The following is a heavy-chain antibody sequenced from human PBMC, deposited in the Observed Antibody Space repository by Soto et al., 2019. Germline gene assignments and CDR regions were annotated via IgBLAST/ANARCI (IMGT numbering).Heavy chain of an antibody. Sequence: QVQLQQWGAGLLKPSETLSLTCAVYGGSFSGHYWSWIRQPPGKGLEWIGEINRRGSTNYNPSLKSRVSISVDTCKNQFSLKLMSVTAADAAVYYWASGGVDYLWGALNCWGQGNLVTVSS. CDR3: ASGGVDYLWGALNC. CDR1: GGSFSGHY. V-gene: IGHV4-34*01. D-gene: IGHD3-16*01. CDR2: INRRGST. J-gene: IGHJ4*02.